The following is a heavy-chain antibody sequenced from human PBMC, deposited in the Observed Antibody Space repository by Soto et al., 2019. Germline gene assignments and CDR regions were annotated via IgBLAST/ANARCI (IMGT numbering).Heavy chain of an antibody. CDR3: ATERKADCSVECYSLYCMDV. CDR2: IIPIFGTA. V-gene: IGHV1-69*06. CDR1: GGTSSSYA. D-gene: IGHD2-21*01. Sequence: SVKVSCKASGGTSSSYAISWVRQAPGQGLEWMGGIIPIFGTANYAQKFQGRVTITADKSTSTAYMELSSLRSEDTAVYYCATERKADCSVECYSLYCMDVWGQGTTVTVSS. J-gene: IGHJ6*02.